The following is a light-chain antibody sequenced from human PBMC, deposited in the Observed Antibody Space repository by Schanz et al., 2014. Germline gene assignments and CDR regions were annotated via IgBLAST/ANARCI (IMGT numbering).Light chain of an antibody. CDR1: QDIRKS. CDR3: QQSYSTPLT. CDR2: DAS. V-gene: IGKV1-39*01. J-gene: IGKJ4*01. Sequence: DIQMTQSPSSLSAFVGDRVTITCQASQDIRKSLNWYQQKPGKAPKLLIYDASSLESGVPSRFSGSGSGTEFTLTISSLQPDDFATYYCQQSYSTPLTFGGGTKVEIK.